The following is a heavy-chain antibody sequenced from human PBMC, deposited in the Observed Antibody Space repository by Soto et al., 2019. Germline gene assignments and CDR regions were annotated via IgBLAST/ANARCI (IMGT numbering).Heavy chain of an antibody. V-gene: IGHV4-34*01. CDR3: ARGLFSVSYYSGGWYFFGY. J-gene: IGHJ4*02. CDR2: INGGGSA. Sequence: QVQLQQWGAGLLKPSETLSLTCAVHGGSFSGYSWTWIRQSPGKGLEWIGQINGGGSANYHPSLTSRVTISVGTSHTACFLAVSSVPAADTAVYYGARGLFSVSYYSGGWYFFGYWGQGTLVTVSS. CDR1: GGSFSGYS. D-gene: IGHD3-10*01.